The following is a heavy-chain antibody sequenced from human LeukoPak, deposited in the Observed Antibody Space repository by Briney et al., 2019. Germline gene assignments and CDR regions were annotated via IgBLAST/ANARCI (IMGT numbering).Heavy chain of an antibody. D-gene: IGHD4-17*01. CDR3: ARVGGDQVGY. CDR2: IYNNGNT. J-gene: IGHJ4*02. V-gene: IGHV3-53*01. CDR1: GLTVSSKY. Sequence: GGSLRLSCAASGLTVSSKYMSWVRQAPGKGLEWVSVIYNNGNTHYADSVKGRFTISRDNSKNTLYLQMNSLRAEDTAVYYCARVGGDQVGYWGQGTPVTVSS.